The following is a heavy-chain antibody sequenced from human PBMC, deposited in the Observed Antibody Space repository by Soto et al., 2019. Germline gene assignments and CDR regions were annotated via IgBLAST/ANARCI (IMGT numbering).Heavy chain of an antibody. CDR1: GFTFIRYA. V-gene: IGHV3-23*01. CDR3: RKGVAVAATREEYFDY. CDR2: ISDSGGST. Sequence: GGTRRFSCAASGFTFIRYAMSWVRQAPVKGLKWVSAISDSGGSTYYADSVKGRFTIYSDNSKDTLHLQLNSLRAEDTAVYYCRKGVAVAATREEYFDYWGKGTLITVSS. J-gene: IGHJ4*02. D-gene: IGHD2-15*01.